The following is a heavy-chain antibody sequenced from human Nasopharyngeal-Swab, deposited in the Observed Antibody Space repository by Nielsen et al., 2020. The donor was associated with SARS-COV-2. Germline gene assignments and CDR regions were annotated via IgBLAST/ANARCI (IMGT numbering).Heavy chain of an antibody. V-gene: IGHV1-18*01. Sequence: WVRQAPGQGLEWMGWISAYNGNTNYAQKLQGRVTMTTDTSTSTAYMELRSLRSDDTAAYYCARIRYFDWLLPNDYWGQGTLVTVSS. CDR3: ARIRYFDWLLPNDY. CDR2: ISAYNGNT. J-gene: IGHJ4*02. D-gene: IGHD3-9*01.